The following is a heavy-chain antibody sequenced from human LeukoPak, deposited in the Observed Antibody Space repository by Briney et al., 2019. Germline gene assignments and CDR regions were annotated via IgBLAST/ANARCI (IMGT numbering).Heavy chain of an antibody. J-gene: IGHJ3*02. D-gene: IGHD3-22*01. CDR3: ARQPYYYDSSGYQYLDAFDI. CDR1: GGSISSSSYY. V-gene: IGHV4-39*01. CDR2: TYYSGST. Sequence: SETLSLTCTVSGGSISSSSYYWGWIRQPPGKGLEWIGSTYYSGSTYYNPSLKSRVTISVDTSKNQFSLKLSSVTAADTAVYYCARQPYYYDSSGYQYLDAFDIWGQGTMVTVSS.